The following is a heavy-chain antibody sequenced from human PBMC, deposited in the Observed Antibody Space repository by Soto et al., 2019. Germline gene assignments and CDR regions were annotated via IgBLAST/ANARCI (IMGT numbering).Heavy chain of an antibody. CDR3: ARGRFNAFGI. Sequence: QVQLQQSGPGLVKPSQTLSLTCAISGDSASSNSVAWNWIRQSPSRGLEWLGRTYYRSKWYNDYGVTVKGRITINPDISKNQFSLQLNSVTPEDTAVYYCARGRFNAFGIWGQGTMVTVSS. CDR1: GDSASSNSVA. J-gene: IGHJ3*02. D-gene: IGHD3-3*01. CDR2: TYYRSKWYN. V-gene: IGHV6-1*01.